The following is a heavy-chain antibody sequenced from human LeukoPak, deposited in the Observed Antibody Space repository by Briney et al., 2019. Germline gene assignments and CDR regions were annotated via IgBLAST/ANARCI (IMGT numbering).Heavy chain of an antibody. CDR2: FSGSGGST. J-gene: IGHJ5*02. CDR3: ARLLRITMVRGVIIKDWFDP. D-gene: IGHD3-10*01. CDR1: GFTFSSYA. Sequence: GGSLRLSCAASGFTFSSYAMSWVRQAPGKGLECISGFSGSGGSTYYADSVKGRFTISRDNSKNTLYLQMNSLRAEDTAVYYCARLLRITMVRGVIIKDWFDPWGQGTLVTVSS. V-gene: IGHV3-23*01.